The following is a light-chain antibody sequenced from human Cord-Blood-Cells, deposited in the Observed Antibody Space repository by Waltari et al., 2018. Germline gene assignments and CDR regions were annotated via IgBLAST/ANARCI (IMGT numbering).Light chain of an antibody. J-gene: IGKJ1*01. CDR1: QSISSW. CDR2: DAS. CDR3: QQYNSYSPWT. V-gene: IGKV1-5*01. Sequence: DIQMTQSPYTLPASVGDRVTITCRASQSISSWLAWYQQKPGKAPKLLIYDASSLESGVPSRFSGSGSGTEFTLTISSLQPDDFATYYCQQYNSYSPWTFGQGTKVEIK.